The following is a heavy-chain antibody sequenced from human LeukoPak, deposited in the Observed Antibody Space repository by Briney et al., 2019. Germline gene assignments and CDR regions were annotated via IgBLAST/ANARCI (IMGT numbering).Heavy chain of an antibody. Sequence: ASVKVSCKASGYTFTSYDISWVRQATGQGLEWMGWMNPNSGNTGYAQKFQGRVTITRNTPISTAYMELSSLRSEDTAVYYCARGLNYYDSSGYGRGDAFDIWGQGAMVTVSS. CDR2: MNPNSGNT. CDR3: ARGLNYYDSSGYGRGDAFDI. D-gene: IGHD3-22*01. V-gene: IGHV1-8*03. J-gene: IGHJ3*02. CDR1: GYTFTSYD.